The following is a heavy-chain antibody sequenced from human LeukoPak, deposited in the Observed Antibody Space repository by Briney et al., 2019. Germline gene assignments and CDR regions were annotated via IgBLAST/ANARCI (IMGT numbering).Heavy chain of an antibody. CDR3: ARDYRPNYYYYMDV. D-gene: IGHD1-14*01. CDR2: ISAYNGNT. Sequence: GASVKVSCKASGYTFTSYGISWVRQAPGQGLEWMGWISAYNGNTNYAQKLQGRVTMTTDTSTSTAYMELRSLRSDDTAVYYCARDYRPNYYYYMDVWGKETTVTVSS. CDR1: GYTFTSYG. J-gene: IGHJ6*03. V-gene: IGHV1-18*01.